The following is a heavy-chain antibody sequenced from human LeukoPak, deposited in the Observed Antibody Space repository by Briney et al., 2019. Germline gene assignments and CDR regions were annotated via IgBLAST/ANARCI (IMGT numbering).Heavy chain of an antibody. J-gene: IGHJ5*02. V-gene: IGHV5-51*01. CDR2: IYPGDSDT. CDR1: GYSFTSYW. D-gene: IGHD3-22*01. CDR3: ARRVRSGVGSYYYDSSGYGDSWFDP. Sequence: GESLKISCKGSGYSFTSYWIGWVRQMPGKGLEWMGIIYPGDSDTRYSPSFQGQVTISADKSISTAYLQWSSLKASDTAMYYCARRVRSGVGSYYYDSSGYGDSWFDPWGQGTLVTVSS.